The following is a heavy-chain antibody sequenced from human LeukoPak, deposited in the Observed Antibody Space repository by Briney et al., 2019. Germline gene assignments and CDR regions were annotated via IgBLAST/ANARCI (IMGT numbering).Heavy chain of an antibody. J-gene: IGHJ4*02. D-gene: IGHD2-15*01. CDR2: IYSGGYT. V-gene: IGHV3-53*01. CDR1: GFSVSSNF. Sequence: GGSLRLSCAASGFSVSSNFMSWVRQAPGEGLEWVSVIYSGGYTSYADSVKGRFTISRDNSKNTVYLQMNSLSAEDTAVYFCATVNGCSGRTFYSSFFDSWGQGTLVTVSS. CDR3: ATVNGCSGRTFYSSFFDS.